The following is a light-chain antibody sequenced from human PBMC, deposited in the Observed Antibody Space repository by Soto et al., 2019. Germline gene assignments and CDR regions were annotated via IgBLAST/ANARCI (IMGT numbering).Light chain of an antibody. CDR2: EGS. CDR1: SSDIGSYNL. Sequence: QSALTQSASVSASLGQSITISCTGTSSDIGSYNLVSWYQQHPGKAPKLIIYEGSKRPSGVSNRFSGSKSGNTASLTISGLQAEDEADYYCCSFAGPRPHVVFGGGTKLT. V-gene: IGLV2-23*01. CDR3: CSFAGPRPHVV. J-gene: IGLJ2*01.